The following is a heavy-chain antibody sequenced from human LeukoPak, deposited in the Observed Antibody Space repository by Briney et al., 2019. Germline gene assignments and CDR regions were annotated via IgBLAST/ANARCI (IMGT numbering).Heavy chain of an antibody. Sequence: SETLSLTCTVSGYSISSGYYWGWIRQLPGKGLEWIGSIYYSGSTYYNPSLKSRVTISVDTSKNQFSLKLSSVTAADTAVYYCASDDYRSENWGQGTLVTVSS. V-gene: IGHV4-38-2*02. CDR3: ASDDYRSEN. D-gene: IGHD3-10*01. CDR2: IYYSGST. CDR1: GYSISSGYY. J-gene: IGHJ4*02.